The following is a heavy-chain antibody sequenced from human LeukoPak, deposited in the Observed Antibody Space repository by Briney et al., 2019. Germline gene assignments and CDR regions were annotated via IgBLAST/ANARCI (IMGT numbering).Heavy chain of an antibody. CDR1: GFTFSSYG. CDR3: AKSHGVAGGFDY. J-gene: IGHJ4*02. D-gene: IGHD6-19*01. V-gene: IGHV3-30*02. Sequence: PGGSLRLSCAASGFTFSSYGMHWVRQAPGKGLEWVAFIRCDGSNKYYADSVKGRFTISRDNSKNTLYLQMNSLRAEDTAVYYCAKSHGVAGGFDYWGQGTLVTVSS. CDR2: IRCDGSNK.